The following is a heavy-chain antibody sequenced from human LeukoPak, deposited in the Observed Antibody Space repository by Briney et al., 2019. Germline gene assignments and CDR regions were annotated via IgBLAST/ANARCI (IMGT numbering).Heavy chain of an antibody. V-gene: IGHV3-7*01. D-gene: IGHD3-10*01. CDR2: IKQDGSEK. CDR1: GFTFSSYW. J-gene: IGHJ6*03. CDR3: AYGAFRDQVQGYYYMDV. Sequence: GGSLRLSCAASGFTFSSYWMSWVRQAPGKGLEWVANIKQDGSEKYYVDSVKGRFIISRDNAKNSLYLQMNSLRAEDTAVYYCAYGAFRDQVQGYYYMDVWGKGTTVTVSS.